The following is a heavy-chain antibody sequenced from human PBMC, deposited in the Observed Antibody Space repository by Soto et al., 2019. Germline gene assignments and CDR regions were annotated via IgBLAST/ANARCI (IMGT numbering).Heavy chain of an antibody. CDR2: INPNSGGT. V-gene: IGHV1-2*04. Sequence: ASVKVSCKASGYTFTGYYMHWVRQAPGQGLEWMGWINPNSGGTNYAQKFQGWVTMTRDTSISTAYMELSRLRSDDTAVYYCARDIAAADVSYYYGMAVWGQGTTVTVSS. D-gene: IGHD6-13*01. J-gene: IGHJ6*02. CDR3: ARDIAAADVSYYYGMAV. CDR1: GYTFTGYY.